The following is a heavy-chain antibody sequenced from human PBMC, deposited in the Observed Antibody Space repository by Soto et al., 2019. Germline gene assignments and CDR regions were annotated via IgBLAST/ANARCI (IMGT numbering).Heavy chain of an antibody. CDR2: ISGDGGKK. J-gene: IGHJ4*02. D-gene: IGHD6-6*01. Sequence: TGGSLRLSCAASGFTFSSYAMSWVRQAPGKGLEWVAAISGDGGKKYYADSVKGRFTISRDNARNTLYLQMNSLRAEDTAVYYCARGPRVLAPIHSFFDYWGQGTLVTVSS. CDR3: ARGPRVLAPIHSFFDY. V-gene: IGHV3-23*01. CDR1: GFTFSSYA.